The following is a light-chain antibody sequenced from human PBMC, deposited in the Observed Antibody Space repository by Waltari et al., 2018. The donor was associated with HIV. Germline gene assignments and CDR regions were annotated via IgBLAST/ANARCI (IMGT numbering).Light chain of an antibody. Sequence: SYVLTQPPSVSVAPGKTARITCGGNNIGSKSVHWYQQKPGQAPVLVIYYDSYRPSGIPGGFSGSNSGNTATLTISRVEAGDEVDYYCQVWDSSSDTYVFGTGTKVTVL. CDR3: QVWDSSSDTYV. V-gene: IGLV3-21*04. J-gene: IGLJ1*01. CDR1: NIGSKS. CDR2: YDS.